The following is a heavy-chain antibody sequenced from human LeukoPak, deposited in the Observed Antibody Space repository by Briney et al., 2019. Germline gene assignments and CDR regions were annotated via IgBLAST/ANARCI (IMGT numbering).Heavy chain of an antibody. Sequence: SQTLSLTCTVSGGSISSGSYYWSWIRQPAGKGLEWIGRIYTSGSTNYNPSLKSRVTISVDTSKNQFSLKLSSVTAADTAVYYCARVGAVADYYYYYYMDVRGKGTTVTVSS. CDR2: IYTSGST. V-gene: IGHV4-61*02. J-gene: IGHJ6*03. D-gene: IGHD6-19*01. CDR3: ARVGAVADYYYYYYMDV. CDR1: GGSISSGSYY.